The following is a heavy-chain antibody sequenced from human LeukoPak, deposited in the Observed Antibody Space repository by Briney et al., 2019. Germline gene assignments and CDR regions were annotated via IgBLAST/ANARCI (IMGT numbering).Heavy chain of an antibody. V-gene: IGHV3-66*01. J-gene: IGHJ4*02. CDR2: IYSDGTI. D-gene: IGHD3-16*01. Sequence: PGGSLRLSCVASGFAFSTYWMHWVRQVPGKGLEWVSVIYSDGTISYADSVKGRFTISRDNSENTLYLQMNSLRVEDTAVYYCAREVGGGASGQWGQGTLVTVSS. CDR1: GFAFSTYW. CDR3: AREVGGGASGQ.